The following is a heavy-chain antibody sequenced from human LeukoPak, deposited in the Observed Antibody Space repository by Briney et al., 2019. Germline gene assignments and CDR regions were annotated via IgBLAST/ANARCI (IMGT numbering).Heavy chain of an antibody. CDR3: ARGGCLDPHPLDY. D-gene: IGHD3/OR15-3a*01. Sequence: SETLSLTCAVYGGSFSGYYWSWIRQPPGKGLEWIGEINHSGSTNYNPSLKSRVTISVDTSKNQFSLKLSSVTAADTAVYYCARGGCLDPHPLDYWGQGTLVTVSS. V-gene: IGHV4-34*01. CDR1: GGSFSGYY. J-gene: IGHJ4*02. CDR2: INHSGST.